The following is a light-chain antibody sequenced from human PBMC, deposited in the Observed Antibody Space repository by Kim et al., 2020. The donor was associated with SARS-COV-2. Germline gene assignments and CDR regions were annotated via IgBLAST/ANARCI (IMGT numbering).Light chain of an antibody. J-gene: IGKJ3*01. Sequence: VSPGETATLSCRATQSVNSNLAWYQQKPGQAPRLLIYAVSIRATGIPATFSGSGSGTEFTLTISSLQSEDFAIYYCQQYNNWPFTFGPGTKVDIK. CDR3: QQYNNWPFT. CDR2: AVS. CDR1: QSVNSN. V-gene: IGKV3-15*01.